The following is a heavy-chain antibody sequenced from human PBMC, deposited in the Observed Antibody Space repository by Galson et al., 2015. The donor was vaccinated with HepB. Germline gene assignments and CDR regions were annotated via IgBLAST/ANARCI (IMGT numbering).Heavy chain of an antibody. Sequence: SLRLSCAASGFTFSSYGMHWVRQAPGKGLEWVAVISYDGSNKYYADSVKGRFTISRDNSKNTLYLQMNSLRAEDTAVYYCAKSVRGVRGDIDPWGQGTLVTVSS. V-gene: IGHV3-30*18. D-gene: IGHD3-10*01. CDR2: ISYDGSNK. CDR3: AKSVRGVRGDIDP. CDR1: GFTFSSYG. J-gene: IGHJ5*02.